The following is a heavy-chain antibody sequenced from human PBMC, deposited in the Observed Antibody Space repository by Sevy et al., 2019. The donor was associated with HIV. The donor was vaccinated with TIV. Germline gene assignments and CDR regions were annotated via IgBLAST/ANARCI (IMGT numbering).Heavy chain of an antibody. Sequence: ASVKVSCKASGYTFTGYCMHWVRHAPGQGLEWMGWINPNSGGTNYAQKFQGRVTMTRDTSISTAYMELSRLRSDDTAVYYCARVKPLVIATIRNAFDIWGQGTMVTVSS. V-gene: IGHV1-2*02. CDR2: INPNSGGT. CDR3: ARVKPLVIATIRNAFDI. J-gene: IGHJ3*02. D-gene: IGHD2-21*01. CDR1: GYTFTGYC.